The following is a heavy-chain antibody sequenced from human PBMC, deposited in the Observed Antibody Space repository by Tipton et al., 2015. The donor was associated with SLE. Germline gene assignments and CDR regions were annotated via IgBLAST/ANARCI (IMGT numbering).Heavy chain of an antibody. J-gene: IGHJ3*02. CDR2: INHSGST. Sequence: TLSLTCAVYGGSFSGYYWSWIRQPPGKGLEWIGEINHSGSTNYNPSLKSRVTISVDTSKNPFSLKLSSVTAADTAVYYCARKRNGMGIWGQGTMVTVPS. CDR3: ARKRNGMGI. V-gene: IGHV4-34*01. D-gene: IGHD5-24*01. CDR1: GGSFSGYY.